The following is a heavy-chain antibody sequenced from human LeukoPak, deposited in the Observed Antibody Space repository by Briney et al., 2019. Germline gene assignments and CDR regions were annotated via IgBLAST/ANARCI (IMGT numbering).Heavy chain of an antibody. CDR2: INPNSGDT. D-gene: IGHD6-19*01. V-gene: IGHV1-2*02. Sequence: GASVKVSCKASGYTFTGYYMHWVRQAPGQGLEWMGWINPNSGDTEYAQKFQGRATMTRDTSISTAYMELSGLRSDDTAVYYCAREISSGWSDYWGQGTLVTVSS. CDR3: AREISSGWSDY. J-gene: IGHJ4*02. CDR1: GYTFTGYY.